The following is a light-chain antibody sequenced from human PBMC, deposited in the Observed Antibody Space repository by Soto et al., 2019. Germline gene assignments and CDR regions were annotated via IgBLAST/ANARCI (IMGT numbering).Light chain of an antibody. CDR1: SGSVSINHY. V-gene: IGLV8-61*01. Sequence: QTVVTQEPSLSVSPGGTVTLTCGLSSGSVSINHYPCWSHQTPGQAPRTLIYNTKTHSSGVPERFSGSILGNKAALTITGGKADDECDYFCVLYMYSGSPVVFGGGTQVTVL. J-gene: IGLJ2*01. CDR2: NTK. CDR3: VLYMYSGSPVV.